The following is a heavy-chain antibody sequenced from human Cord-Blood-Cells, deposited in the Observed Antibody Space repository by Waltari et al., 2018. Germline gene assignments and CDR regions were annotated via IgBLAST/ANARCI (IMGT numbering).Heavy chain of an antibody. J-gene: IGHJ3*02. D-gene: IGHD1-26*01. V-gene: IGHV2-5*02. CDR2: IYWDDDK. CDR1: GFSLSTSGVG. CDR3: AHRRGTDDLGVLSAFDI. Sequence: QITLKESGPTLVKPTQTLTLTCTFSGFSLSTSGVGVGWIRQPPGKALEWLALIYWDDDKRYSPSLKSRLTITKDTSKNQVVLTMTNMDPVDTATYYCAHRRGTDDLGVLSAFDIWGQGTMVTVSS.